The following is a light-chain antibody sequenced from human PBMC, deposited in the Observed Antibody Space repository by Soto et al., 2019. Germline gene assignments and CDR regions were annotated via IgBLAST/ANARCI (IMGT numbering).Light chain of an antibody. V-gene: IGLV4-69*01. J-gene: IGLJ2*01. CDR1: SGHSNYA. CDR3: QTWGTGIVV. Sequence: QLVLTQSPSASASLGASVKLTCTLSSGHSNYAIAWHQQQPEKGPRYLMKLNSDGSHKKGDGIPDRFSGSSSGTERYLTISSLQSEDEADYYCQTWGTGIVVFGGGTQLTVL. CDR2: LNSDGSH.